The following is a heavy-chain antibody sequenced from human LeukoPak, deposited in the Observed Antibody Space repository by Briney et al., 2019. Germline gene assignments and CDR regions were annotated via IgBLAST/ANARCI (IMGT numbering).Heavy chain of an antibody. V-gene: IGHV4-38-2*02. Sequence: SETLSLTCTVSGFSINSNYYWGWIRQPPGKGLQWIGSIYHSGSTYYSPSLKSRVTISVDKSKNQFSLKLSSVTAADTAVYYCARGHGYWGQGTLVTVSS. J-gene: IGHJ4*02. CDR3: ARGHGY. CDR1: GFSINSNYY. CDR2: IYHSGST.